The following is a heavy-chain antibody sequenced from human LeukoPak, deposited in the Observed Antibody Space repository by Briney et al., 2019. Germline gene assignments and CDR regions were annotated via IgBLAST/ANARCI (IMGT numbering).Heavy chain of an antibody. V-gene: IGHV3-21*01. Sequence: PGGSLRLSCVASGFDFDDYGMSWVRQGPGKGLEWVSYISGGSSFTYYVDSVKGRFTISRDNAKNSLYLQMNSLRAEDTAVYYCARDLGYSSGPNYWGQGTRVTVSS. CDR1: GFDFDDYG. CDR2: ISGGSSFT. D-gene: IGHD6-19*01. CDR3: ARDLGYSSGPNY. J-gene: IGHJ4*02.